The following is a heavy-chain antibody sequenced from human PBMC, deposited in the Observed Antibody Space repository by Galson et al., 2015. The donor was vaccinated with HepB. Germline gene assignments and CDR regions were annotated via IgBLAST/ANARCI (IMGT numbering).Heavy chain of an antibody. D-gene: IGHD3-22*01. CDR2: ISSSSSTI. J-gene: IGHJ4*02. V-gene: IGHV3-48*02. Sequence: SLRLSCAASGFTFSSYSMNWVRQAPGKGLEWVSYISSSSSTIYYADSVKGRFTISRDNAKNSLYLQMNSLRDEDTAVYYCARDLRPYYYDSSEWGYWGQGTLVTVSS. CDR1: GFTFSSYS. CDR3: ARDLRPYYYDSSEWGY.